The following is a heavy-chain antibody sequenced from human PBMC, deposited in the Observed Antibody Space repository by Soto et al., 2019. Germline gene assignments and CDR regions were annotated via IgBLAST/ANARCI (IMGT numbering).Heavy chain of an antibody. Sequence: SETLSLTCTVSGGSISSSSYYWGWIRQPPGKGLEWIGSIYYSGSTYYNPFLKSRVTISVDTSKNQFSLKLSSVTAADTAVYYCARLSYYDSSGSSYWFDPWGQGTLVTVSS. D-gene: IGHD3-22*01. CDR3: ARLSYYDSSGSSYWFDP. J-gene: IGHJ5*02. CDR2: IYYSGST. V-gene: IGHV4-39*01. CDR1: GGSISSSSYY.